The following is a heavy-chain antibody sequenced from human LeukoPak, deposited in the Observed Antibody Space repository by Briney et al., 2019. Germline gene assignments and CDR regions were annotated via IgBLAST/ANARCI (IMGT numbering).Heavy chain of an antibody. D-gene: IGHD4-17*01. Sequence: PGESLKISCKASGYRFSNYWIGWVRQMPGKGLEWMTIIYPGDSETRYSPSFQGQVTISADKSIGTMYLQWSSLKASGTAMYYCARALRTGQGDYVPVLWGQGTLVIVSS. CDR1: GYRFSNYW. CDR3: ARALRTGQGDYVPVL. CDR2: IYPGDSET. J-gene: IGHJ4*02. V-gene: IGHV5-51*01.